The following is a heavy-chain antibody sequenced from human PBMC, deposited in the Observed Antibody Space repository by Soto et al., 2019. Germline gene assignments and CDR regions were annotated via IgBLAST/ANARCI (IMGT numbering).Heavy chain of an antibody. D-gene: IGHD3-22*01. Sequence: QVLLVQSGAEVKKPGSSVKISCKLSGATFSSYAMSWVRQAPGQGLEWIGGIILFFGTPNYAQQFQGRVTITADTSTATSYTELSSLRSDDTAVYYCARDKGAYYSHLVYWGQGTLVTVSS. V-gene: IGHV1-69*06. CDR2: IILFFGTP. CDR1: GATFSSYA. J-gene: IGHJ4*02. CDR3: ARDKGAYYSHLVY.